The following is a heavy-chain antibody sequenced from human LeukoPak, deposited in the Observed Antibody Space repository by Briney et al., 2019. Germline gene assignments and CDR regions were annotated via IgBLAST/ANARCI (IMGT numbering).Heavy chain of an antibody. D-gene: IGHD4-17*01. CDR3: ARNDGERWFDP. CDR1: GGSFSGYY. J-gene: IGHJ5*02. V-gene: IGHV4-34*01. Sequence: SETLSLTCAVYGGSFSGYYWSWIRQPPGKGLEWIGEINHSGSTNYNPSLKSRVTISVDTSKNQFSLKLSSVTAADTAVYYCARNDGERWFDPWGQGTLVTVSS. CDR2: INHSGST.